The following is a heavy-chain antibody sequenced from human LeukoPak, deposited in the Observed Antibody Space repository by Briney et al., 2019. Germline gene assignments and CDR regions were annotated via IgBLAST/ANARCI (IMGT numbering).Heavy chain of an antibody. Sequence: PGGSLRLSCAASGFTFSSYWMHWVRHTPGKGPVWVSRIKSDGSSTSYADSVKGRFTISRDNAKNTLYLQMNSLRAEDTAVYYCARDGYSFGHDFDYWGQGTLVTVSS. J-gene: IGHJ4*02. CDR1: GFTFSSYW. CDR2: IKSDGSST. CDR3: ARDGYSFGHDFDY. V-gene: IGHV3-74*01. D-gene: IGHD5-18*01.